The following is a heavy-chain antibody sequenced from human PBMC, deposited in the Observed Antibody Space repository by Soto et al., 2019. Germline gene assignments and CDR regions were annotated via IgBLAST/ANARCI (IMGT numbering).Heavy chain of an antibody. V-gene: IGHV1-69*13. CDR3: ARPGDHYYDSSGYFDY. D-gene: IGHD3-22*01. CDR1: GGTFSSYA. J-gene: IGHJ4*02. CDR2: IIPIFGTA. Sequence: SVKVSCKASGGTFSSYAISWVRQAPGQGLEWMGGIIPIFGTANYAQKFQGRVTITADESTSTAYMELSSLRSEDTAVYYCARPGDHYYDSSGYFDYWGQGTLVTVS.